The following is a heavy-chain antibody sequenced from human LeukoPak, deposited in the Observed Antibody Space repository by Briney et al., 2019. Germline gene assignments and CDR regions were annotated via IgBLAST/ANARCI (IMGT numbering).Heavy chain of an antibody. CDR1: GSSFRDSD. Sequence: GGSLRLSCAASGSSFRDSDMSWIRQAPGMGLEWISYIGTRSNPIYYADSVKGRFTISRDDAKNSLYLQMNSLRDEDTAVYFCAREARGSGRDFDYWGRGILVTVSS. V-gene: IGHV3-11*01. CDR3: AREARGSGRDFDY. D-gene: IGHD1-26*01. J-gene: IGHJ4*02. CDR2: IGTRSNPI.